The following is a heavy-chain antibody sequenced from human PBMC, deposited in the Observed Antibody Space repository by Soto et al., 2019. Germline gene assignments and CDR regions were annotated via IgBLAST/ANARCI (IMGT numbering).Heavy chain of an antibody. D-gene: IGHD3-9*01. CDR1: GGSFSGYY. Sequence: SETLSLTCAVYGGSFSGYYWSWIRQPPGKGLEWIGEINHSGSTNYNPSLKSRVTISVDTSKNQFSLKLSSVTAADTAVYYCARTYDILTGQSFDYWGQGTLVTLSS. V-gene: IGHV4-34*01. J-gene: IGHJ4*02. CDR3: ARTYDILTGQSFDY. CDR2: INHSGST.